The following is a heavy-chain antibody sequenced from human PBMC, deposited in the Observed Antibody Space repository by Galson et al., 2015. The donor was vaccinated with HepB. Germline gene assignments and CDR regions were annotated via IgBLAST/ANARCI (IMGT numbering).Heavy chain of an antibody. J-gene: IGHJ4*02. CDR3: AKMQWVRGVISPRYYFDY. D-gene: IGHD3-10*01. CDR1: GFTFSSYA. CDR2: ISGSGGST. V-gene: IGHV3-23*01. Sequence: SLRLSCAASGFTFSSYAMSWVRQAPGKGLEWVSAISGSGGSTYYADSVKGRFTISRDNSKNTLYLQMNSLRAEDTAVYYCAKMQWVRGVISPRYYFDYWGQGTLVTVSS.